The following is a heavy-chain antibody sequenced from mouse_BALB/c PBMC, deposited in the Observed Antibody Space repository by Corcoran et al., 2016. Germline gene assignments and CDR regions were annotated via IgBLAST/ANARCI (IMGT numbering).Heavy chain of an antibody. CDR2: INPYNDGT. V-gene: IGHV1S136*01. Sequence: EVQLQQSGPELVKPGASVKMSCKASGYTFTSYVMHWVKQKPGQGLEWIGYINPYNDGTKYNEKFKGKATLTSDKSSSTAYMELSSLTSEDSAVYYCERLYPGIAMDYWGQGTSVTVSS. CDR1: GYTFTSYV. J-gene: IGHJ4*01. CDR3: ERLYPGIAMDY.